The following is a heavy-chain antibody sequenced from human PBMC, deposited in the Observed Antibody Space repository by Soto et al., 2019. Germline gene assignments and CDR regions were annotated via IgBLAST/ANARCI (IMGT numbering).Heavy chain of an antibody. CDR1: GGSITGYH. Sequence: QVQLQESGPGLVKPSETLSLTCTVSGGSITGYHWSWIRQPPGKGLEWIGYTHGSGITNYNPSLQSRVTISVDTSKNHFSLKLSSVTASDTAVYYCASYSEGGGGRGYWGQGHLLTVSS. CDR2: THGSGIT. J-gene: IGHJ4*02. CDR3: ASYSEGGGGRGY. V-gene: IGHV4-59*01. D-gene: IGHD2-15*01.